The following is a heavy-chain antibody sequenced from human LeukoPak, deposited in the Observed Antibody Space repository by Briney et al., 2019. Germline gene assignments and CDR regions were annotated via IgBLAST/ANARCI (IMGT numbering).Heavy chain of an antibody. V-gene: IGHV3-23*01. D-gene: IGHD3-9*01. CDR1: GFTFSSYA. J-gene: IGHJ4*02. CDR3: AKETPSPRVLTGYFYH. Sequence: GGSLRLSCAASGFTFSSYAMTWVRQAPGKGLEWVSAITTTRSTYYADSVKGRFTISRDNSKNTLYLQMNSLRAEDTALYYCAKETPSPRVLTGYFYHWGQGTLVTVSS. CDR2: ITTTRST.